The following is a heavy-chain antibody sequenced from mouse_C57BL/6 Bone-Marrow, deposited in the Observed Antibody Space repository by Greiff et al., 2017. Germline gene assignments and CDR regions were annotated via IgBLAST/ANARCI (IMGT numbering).Heavy chain of an antibody. J-gene: IGHJ2*01. CDR2: IHPNSGST. Sequence: VQLQQSGPELVKPGASVKISCKASGYAFSSSWMNWVKQRPGQGLEWIGMIHPNSGSTNYNEKFKSKATLTVDKSSSTAYMQLSSLTSEDSAVYYCARKSNYNYGGQGTTLTVSS. CDR1: GYAFSSSW. CDR3: ARKSNYNY. V-gene: IGHV1-64*01. D-gene: IGHD2-5*01.